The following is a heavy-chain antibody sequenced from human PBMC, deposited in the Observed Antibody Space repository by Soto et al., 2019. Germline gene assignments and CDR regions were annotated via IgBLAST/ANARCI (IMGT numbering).Heavy chain of an antibody. CDR2: ISSSSNHI. CDR1: GFTVSSYS. CDR3: ARAPGYGSGTYQFYFHYYGMDV. Sequence: PGGSLRLSCAASGFTVSSYSMNWVRQAPGKGLEWVSSISSSSNHINYADSVKGRFTISRDNAKNSLYLQMNSLRAADTAVYYCARAPGYGSGTYQFYFHYYGMDVWGQGTTVTVSS. V-gene: IGHV3-21*01. D-gene: IGHD3-10*01. J-gene: IGHJ6*02.